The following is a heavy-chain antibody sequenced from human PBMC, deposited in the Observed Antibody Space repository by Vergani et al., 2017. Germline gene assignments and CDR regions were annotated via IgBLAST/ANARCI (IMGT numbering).Heavy chain of an antibody. V-gene: IGHV3-49*04. D-gene: IGHD5-18*01. Sequence: EVQLVESGGGLVPPGRSLRLSCAASGFSFGDYAMTWVRQAPGKGLEWVAFIRNKAYGGTTEYAASVKGRFTISRDDSKRLAYLQLSGLKTEDTAVYFCSRGGGYSFGYSDYWVHGALVAVSS. CDR1: GFSFGDYA. CDR3: SRGGGYSFGYSDY. CDR2: IRNKAYGGTT. J-gene: IGHJ4*01.